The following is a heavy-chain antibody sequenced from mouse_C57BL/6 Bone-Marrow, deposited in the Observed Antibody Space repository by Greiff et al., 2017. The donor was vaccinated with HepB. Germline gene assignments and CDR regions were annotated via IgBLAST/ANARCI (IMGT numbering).Heavy chain of an antibody. CDR3: TRVAGLRDYYAMDY. CDR2: ISSGGDYI. V-gene: IGHV5-9-1*02. Sequence: EVKLVESGEGLVKPGGSLKLSCAASGFTFSSYAMSWVRQTPEKRLEWVAYISSGGDYIYYADTVKGRFTISRDNARNTLYLQMSSLKSEDTAMYYCTRVAGLRDYYAMDYWGQGTSVTVSS. J-gene: IGHJ4*01. CDR1: GFTFSSYA. D-gene: IGHD2-4*01.